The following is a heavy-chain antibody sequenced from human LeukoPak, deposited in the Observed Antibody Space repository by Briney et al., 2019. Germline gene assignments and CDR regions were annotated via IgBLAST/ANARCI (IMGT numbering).Heavy chain of an antibody. CDR1: GFTFSSYA. Sequence: PGGSLRLSCAASGFTFSSYAMIWVRQAPGKGLEWVSIILAGSSTYYTDSVKGRFTISRDNSKNTLYLQMDSLRAEDTAVYYCAKGSTMGAQPDYWGQGTLVTVSS. CDR3: AKGSTMGAQPDY. V-gene: IGHV3-23*01. J-gene: IGHJ4*02. CDR2: ILAGSST. D-gene: IGHD3-16*01.